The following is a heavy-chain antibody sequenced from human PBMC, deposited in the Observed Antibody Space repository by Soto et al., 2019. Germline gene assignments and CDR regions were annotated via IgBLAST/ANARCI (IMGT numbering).Heavy chain of an antibody. J-gene: IGHJ4*02. CDR3: AKEYSSGWYYFDY. V-gene: IGHV3-23*01. Sequence: PGGSLRLSCAASGFGFTFSTSAMSWVRQAPGKGLEWVSTFRESGGTTHHANSVKGRFTISRDNSKNTLYLQMNSLRAEDTAVYYCAKEYSSGWYYFDYWGQGVLVTVSS. D-gene: IGHD6-19*01. CDR2: FRESGGTT. CDR1: GFGFTFSTSA.